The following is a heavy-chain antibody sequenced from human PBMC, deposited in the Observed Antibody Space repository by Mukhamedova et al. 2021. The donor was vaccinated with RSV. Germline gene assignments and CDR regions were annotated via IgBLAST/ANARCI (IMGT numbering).Heavy chain of an antibody. J-gene: IGHJ6*03. V-gene: IGHV4-31*01. D-gene: IGHD6-13*01. Sequence: GLEWIGYIYYSGSTYYNPSFKSLVTISVDTSKNQFSLKLSSGTAADTALHYCARAGIIAAAGYYYYYMDVWGKGTTGTVS. CDR2: IYYSGST. CDR3: ARAGIIAAAGYYYYYMDV.